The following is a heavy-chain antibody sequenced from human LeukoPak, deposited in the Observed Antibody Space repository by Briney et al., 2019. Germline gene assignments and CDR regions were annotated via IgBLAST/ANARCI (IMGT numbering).Heavy chain of an antibody. CDR2: LRGDGET. Sequence: PGGSLRLSCAASGFTFSNYAMSWVRQAPAGGLEWVSSLRGDGETFYADSVKGRFTLSRDDSRNTVYLQLNNLRVEDTAVCFCAKASWVSSADAVLWGQGALVTVSS. J-gene: IGHJ4*02. V-gene: IGHV3-23*01. D-gene: IGHD3-16*01. CDR1: GFTFSNYA. CDR3: AKASWVSSADAVL.